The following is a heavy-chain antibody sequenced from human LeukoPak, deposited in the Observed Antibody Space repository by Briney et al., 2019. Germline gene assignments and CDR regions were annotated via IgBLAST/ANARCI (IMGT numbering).Heavy chain of an antibody. V-gene: IGHV4-34*01. CDR3: ARPFRYSSSLSGWFDP. J-gene: IGHJ5*02. CDR1: GGSFSGYY. Sequence: SKTLSLTCAVYGGSFSGYYWSWIRQPPGKGLEWIGEINHSGSTNYNPSLKSRVTISVDTSKNQFSLKLSSVTAADTAVYYCARPFRYSSSLSGWFDPWGQGTLVTVSS. CDR2: INHSGST. D-gene: IGHD6-13*01.